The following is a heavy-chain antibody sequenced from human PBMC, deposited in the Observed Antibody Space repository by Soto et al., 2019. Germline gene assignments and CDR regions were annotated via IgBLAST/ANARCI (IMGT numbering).Heavy chain of an antibody. Sequence: GGSLRLSCAASGFTFSNAWMSWVRQAPGKGLEWVGRIKSKTDGGTTDYAAPVKGRFTISRDDSKNTLYLQMNSLKTEDTAVYYCTTATPGTYYIDYWGQGTLVTVSS. D-gene: IGHD1-1*01. CDR1: GFTFSNAW. CDR2: IKSKTDGGTT. CDR3: TTATPGTYYIDY. J-gene: IGHJ4*02. V-gene: IGHV3-15*01.